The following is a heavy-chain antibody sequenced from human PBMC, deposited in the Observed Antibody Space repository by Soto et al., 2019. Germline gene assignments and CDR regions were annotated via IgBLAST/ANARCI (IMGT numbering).Heavy chain of an antibody. D-gene: IGHD6-13*01. Sequence: GESLKISCKGSGYSFTSYWISWVRQMPGKGLEWMGRIDPSDSYTNYSPSFQGHVTISADKSISTAYLQWSSLKASDTAMYYCASIAAPGTTHLDFWGQGTLVTVSS. CDR1: GYSFTSYW. J-gene: IGHJ4*02. CDR3: ASIAAPGTTHLDF. CDR2: IDPSDSYT. V-gene: IGHV5-10-1*01.